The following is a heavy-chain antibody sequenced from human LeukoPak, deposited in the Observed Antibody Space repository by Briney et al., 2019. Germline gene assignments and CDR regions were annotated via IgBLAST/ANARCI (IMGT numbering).Heavy chain of an antibody. Sequence: SETPSLTCTVSGGSISSYYWSWIRQPPGKGLEWIGYIYYSGSTNYNPSLKSRVTISVDTSKNQFSLKLSSVTAADTAVYYCARIDGYDTYYYGMDVWGQGTTVTVSS. V-gene: IGHV4-59*01. D-gene: IGHD5-12*01. CDR2: IYYSGST. CDR3: ARIDGYDTYYYGMDV. CDR1: GGSISSYY. J-gene: IGHJ6*02.